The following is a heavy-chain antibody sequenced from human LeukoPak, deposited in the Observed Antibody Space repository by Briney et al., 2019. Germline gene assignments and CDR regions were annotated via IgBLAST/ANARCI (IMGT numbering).Heavy chain of an antibody. V-gene: IGHV3-21*01. Sequence: GGSLRLSCAASGFTFDDYAMHWVRQAPGKGLEWVSSISSSSSYIYYADSVKGRFTISRDNAKNSLYLQMNSLRAEDTAVYYCAGENSNRGAFDIWGQGTMVTVSS. D-gene: IGHD6-13*01. J-gene: IGHJ3*02. CDR2: ISSSSSYI. CDR3: AGENSNRGAFDI. CDR1: GFTFDDYA.